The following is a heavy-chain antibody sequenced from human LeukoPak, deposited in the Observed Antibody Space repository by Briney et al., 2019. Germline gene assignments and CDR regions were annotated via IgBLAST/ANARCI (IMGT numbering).Heavy chain of an antibody. V-gene: IGHV4-39*07. Sequence: SEALSLTCTVSGGSISSSSYYWGWIRQPPGKGLEWIGSIYYSGSTYYNPSLKSRVTISVDTSKNQFSLKLSSVTAADTAVYYCARGGLVVPDAFDIWGQGTMVTVSS. CDR1: GGSISSSSYY. D-gene: IGHD2-15*01. J-gene: IGHJ3*02. CDR3: ARGGLVVPDAFDI. CDR2: IYYSGST.